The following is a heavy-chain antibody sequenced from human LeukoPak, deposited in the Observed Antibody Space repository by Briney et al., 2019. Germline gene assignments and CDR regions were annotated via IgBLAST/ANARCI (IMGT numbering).Heavy chain of an antibody. CDR3: AKSGASPLYHMDV. V-gene: IGHV3-23*01. J-gene: IGHJ6*03. CDR2: LTGSSATA. Sequence: GGSLRLSCAASGFTFSSYGMNWVRQAPGKGLEWVSGLTGSSATAYHAGSVKGRFTTSRDDSKNTVYLQMSSLRVDDTAIYYCAKSGASPLYHMDVWGKGATVTVSS. CDR1: GFTFSSYG. D-gene: IGHD1-26*01.